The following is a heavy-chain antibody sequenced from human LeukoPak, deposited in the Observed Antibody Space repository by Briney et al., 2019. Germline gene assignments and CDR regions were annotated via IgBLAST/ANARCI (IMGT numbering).Heavy chain of an antibody. CDR1: GGTFSSYA. CDR3: AREQYCSGGSCPNYYYYMDV. V-gene: IGHV1-69*01. Sequence: SVKVSCKASGGTFSSYAISWVRQAPGQGLEWMGGIIPIFGTANYAQKFQGRVTITADESTSTAYMELSSLRSEDTAVYYCAREQYCSGGSCPNYYYYMDVWGKGTTVTVSS. CDR2: IIPIFGTA. D-gene: IGHD2-15*01. J-gene: IGHJ6*03.